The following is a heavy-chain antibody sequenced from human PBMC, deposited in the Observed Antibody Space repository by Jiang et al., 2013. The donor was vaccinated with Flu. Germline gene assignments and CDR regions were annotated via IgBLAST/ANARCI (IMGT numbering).Heavy chain of an antibody. CDR3: ARYVRDAFDI. Sequence: LLKPSETLSLTCTVSGGSISSYYWSWIRQPPGKGLEWIGYIYYSGSTNYNPSLKSRVTISVDTSKNQFSLKLSSVTAADTAVYYCARYVRDAFDIWGQGTMVTVSS. CDR2: IYYSGST. J-gene: IGHJ3*02. D-gene: IGHD3-10*01. V-gene: IGHV4-59*01. CDR1: GGSISSYY.